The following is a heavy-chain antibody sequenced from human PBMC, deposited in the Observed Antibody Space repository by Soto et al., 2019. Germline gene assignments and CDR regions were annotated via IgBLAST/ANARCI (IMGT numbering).Heavy chain of an antibody. CDR1: GFTFSNYW. D-gene: IGHD6-6*01. V-gene: IGHV3-74*01. CDR2: INIDGSST. J-gene: IGHJ4*02. CDR3: ARDAFSSSSKLYY. Sequence: EVQLVESGGGLVQPGGSLRLSCAASGFTFSNYWMHWVRQAPGKGLVWVSHINIDGSSTSYADSVKGRFTMSRDNAKKTLYLQMNSLRADDTAVYYCARDAFSSSSKLYYWGQGTLVTVSS.